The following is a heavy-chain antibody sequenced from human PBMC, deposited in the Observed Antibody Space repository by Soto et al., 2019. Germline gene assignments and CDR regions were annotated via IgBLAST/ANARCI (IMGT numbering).Heavy chain of an antibody. Sequence: SVKVSCKVSGGTFSSYAISWVRQAPGQGLEWMGGIIPIFGTANYAQKFQGRVTITADESTSTAYMELRSLRSEDTAVYYCASQNPMSIAAPTNAFDIWGQGKMVTVSS. CDR2: IIPIFGTA. D-gene: IGHD6-6*01. CDR3: ASQNPMSIAAPTNAFDI. J-gene: IGHJ3*02. CDR1: GGTFSSYA. V-gene: IGHV1-69*13.